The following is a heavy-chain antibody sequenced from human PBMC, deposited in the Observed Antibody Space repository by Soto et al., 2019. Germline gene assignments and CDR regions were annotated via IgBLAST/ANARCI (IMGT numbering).Heavy chain of an antibody. CDR3: ASGPGTHYYETPYYFDS. D-gene: IGHD3-22*01. J-gene: IGHJ4*02. CDR2: IYYSGST. CDR1: GVSITSNSYF. V-gene: IGHV4-39*01. Sequence: PSETLSLTCTVSGVSITSNSYFWGWIRQPPGKGLEWIGNIYYSGSTYYNPSLKSRLTISVDTSKNQFSLKLSSVTATDTAIYYCASGPGTHYYETPYYFDSWGRGTLVTVSS.